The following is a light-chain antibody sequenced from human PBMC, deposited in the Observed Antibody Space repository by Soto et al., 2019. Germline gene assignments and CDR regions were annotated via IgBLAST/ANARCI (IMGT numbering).Light chain of an antibody. J-gene: IGLJ1*01. CDR2: EVS. Sequence: QSALTQPASVSGSPGQSITISGTVTSSYVGSYNLFSWYQQHPGKAPKLRIYEVSKRPSGVSNRFSGSKSGNTASLTISGLQAEDEADYYCCSYAGSSTYVFGTGTTLTVL. V-gene: IGLV2-23*02. CDR1: SSYVGSYNL. CDR3: CSYAGSSTYV.